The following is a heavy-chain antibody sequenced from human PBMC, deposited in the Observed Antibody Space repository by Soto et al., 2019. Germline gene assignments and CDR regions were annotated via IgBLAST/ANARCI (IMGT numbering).Heavy chain of an antibody. V-gene: IGHV4-59*01. CDR3: ARGWASSWYYFDY. CDR1: GDSISSYY. CDR2: IYYSGST. J-gene: IGHJ4*02. D-gene: IGHD6-13*01. Sequence: SETLSLTCSVAGDSISSYYWTWIRQPPGKGLEWVGYIYYSGSTKYNPSLQRRVSISVDTSKNHFFLKLNSVTAADTAVYYCARGWASSWYYFDYWGQGTQVTVSS.